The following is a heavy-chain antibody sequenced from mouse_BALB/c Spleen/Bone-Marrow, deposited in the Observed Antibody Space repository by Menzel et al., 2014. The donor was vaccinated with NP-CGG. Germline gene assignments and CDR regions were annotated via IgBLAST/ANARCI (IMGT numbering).Heavy chain of an antibody. J-gene: IGHJ3*01. CDR3: APHYYGYAWFAY. CDR2: IDPSDSET. V-gene: IGHV1-74*01. Sequence: VQLQQSGPQLVRPGASVKISCKASGYSISSYWMHWVEQRPGQGLEWIGMIDPSDSETRLNQKFKDKATLTVDKSSSTAYMQLNSPTSEDSAVYYCAPHYYGYAWFAYWGQVTLVTVSA. CDR1: GYSISSYW. D-gene: IGHD1-2*01.